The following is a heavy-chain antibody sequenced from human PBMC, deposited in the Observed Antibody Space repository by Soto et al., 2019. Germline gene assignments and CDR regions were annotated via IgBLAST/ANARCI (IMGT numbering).Heavy chain of an antibody. CDR1: GGSISSGGYY. V-gene: IGHV4-31*03. Sequence: QVQLQESGPGLVKPSQTLSLTCTVSGGSISSGGYYWSWIRQHPGKGLEWIGYIYYSGSTYYNPSLRSRVTISVDTSKNQFSRRLSSVTAPDRAVYYCARGGGFGELIDYWGQGTLVTVSS. D-gene: IGHD3-10*01. CDR2: IYYSGST. CDR3: ARGGGFGELIDY. J-gene: IGHJ4*02.